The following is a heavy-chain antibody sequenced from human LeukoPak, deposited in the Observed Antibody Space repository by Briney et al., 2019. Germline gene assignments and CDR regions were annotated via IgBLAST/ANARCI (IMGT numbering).Heavy chain of an antibody. D-gene: IGHD3-22*01. CDR2: ISDSKRGGTT. Sequence: GGSLRLPCAASGFTFSSYAMSWVRQAPGKGLEWVSAISDSKRGGTTYYADSVKGRFTISRDTSKNTLYLQMSSLRVEDTAVYYCAKVPNYYDTTTYYGWGQGTLVAVSS. CDR1: GFTFSSYA. CDR3: AKVPNYYDTTTYYG. J-gene: IGHJ4*02. V-gene: IGHV3-23*01.